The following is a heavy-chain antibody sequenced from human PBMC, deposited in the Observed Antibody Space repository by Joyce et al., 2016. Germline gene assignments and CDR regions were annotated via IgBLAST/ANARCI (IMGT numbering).Heavy chain of an antibody. CDR2: IKSKAAGGTT. Sequence: EVQVVESGGDLLQPGESLRLSCAASGFTFSNAWMSWVRQAPGKGLEWIARIKSKAAGGTTDYAAPVKGRFTISRDDSNNMWYLQMNSLKTEDTAVYYCTADLPGGISDYFDYWGQGTLVTVSS. CDR3: TADLPGGISDYFDY. V-gene: IGHV3-15*01. J-gene: IGHJ4*02. D-gene: IGHD4-23*01. CDR1: GFTFSNAW.